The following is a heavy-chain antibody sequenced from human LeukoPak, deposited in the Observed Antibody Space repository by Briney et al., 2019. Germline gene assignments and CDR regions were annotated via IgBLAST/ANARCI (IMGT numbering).Heavy chain of an antibody. D-gene: IGHD1-7*01. CDR3: ARGNWNYVAYYYYYMDV. CDR2: IYYSGST. V-gene: IGHV4-59*01. J-gene: IGHJ6*03. CDR1: GGSINSYY. Sequence: SETLSLTCTVSGGSINSYYWSWIRQPPGKGLEWIGYIYYSGSTNYNPSLKSRVTISVDTSKNQFSLKLSSVTAADTAVYYCARGNWNYVAYYYYYMDVWGKGTTVTVSS.